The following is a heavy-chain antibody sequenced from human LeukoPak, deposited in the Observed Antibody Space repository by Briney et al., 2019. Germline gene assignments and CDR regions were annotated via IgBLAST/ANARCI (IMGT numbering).Heavy chain of an antibody. D-gene: IGHD2-15*01. CDR3: ARNSCSGGSCYENRGYFDY. J-gene: IGHJ4*02. CDR1: GGSLSSYY. CDR2: IYDTGST. V-gene: IGHV4-59*08. Sequence: SETLSLTCTVSGGSLSSYYGNWIRQPPGKGLEWLGYIYDTGSTNYNPSLKSRVTISVDTSKNQFSLKLSSVTAADTAVYYCARNSCSGGSCYENRGYFDYWGQGTLVTVSS.